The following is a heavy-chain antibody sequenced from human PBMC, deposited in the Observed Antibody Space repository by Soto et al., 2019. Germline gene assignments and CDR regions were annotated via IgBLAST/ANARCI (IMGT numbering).Heavy chain of an antibody. D-gene: IGHD6-19*01. V-gene: IGHV4-39*07. J-gene: IGHJ6*02. CDR2: INHSGST. CDR3: ARGLAVAGMGEGYYYYSGMDV. CDR1: GGSVSSGSYY. Sequence: PSETLSLTCTVSGGSVSSGSYYWSWIRQPPGKGLEWIGEINHSGSTNYNPSLKSRVTISVDTSKNQFSLKLSSVTAADTAVYYCARGLAVAGMGEGYYYYSGMDVWGQGTTVTVSS.